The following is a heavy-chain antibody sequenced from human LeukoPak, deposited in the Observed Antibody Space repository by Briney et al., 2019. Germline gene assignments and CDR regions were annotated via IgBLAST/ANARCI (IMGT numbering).Heavy chain of an antibody. CDR1: GYTFSSYG. J-gene: IGHJ4*02. D-gene: IGHD2-15*01. CDR3: ARDCSGSSCYWIH. Sequence: ASVPVSCKASGYTFSSYGISWVRQAPGQGLEWLGYISAYNGNTNYAQKVQGRITMTTDTSTSTAYMEMRSLRSDDTAVYYCARDCSGSSCYWIHWGQGTLVTVSP. CDR2: ISAYNGNT. V-gene: IGHV1-18*01.